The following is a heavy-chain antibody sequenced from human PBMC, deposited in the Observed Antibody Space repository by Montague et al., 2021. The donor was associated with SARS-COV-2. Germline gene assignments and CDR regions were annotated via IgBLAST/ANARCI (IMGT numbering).Heavy chain of an antibody. V-gene: IGHV3-30*04. CDR2: ISYDGSNK. CDR3: ARGYSGYYGMDV. CDR1: GFTFSNYA. J-gene: IGHJ6*02. Sequence: SLRLSRAASGFTFSNYAMHWVRQAPGKGLEWVAVISYDGSNKYYADSVKGRFTISRDNSKNTLYLQMNSLRAEDTAVYYCARGYSGYYGMDVWGQGTTVTVSS. D-gene: IGHD5-12*01.